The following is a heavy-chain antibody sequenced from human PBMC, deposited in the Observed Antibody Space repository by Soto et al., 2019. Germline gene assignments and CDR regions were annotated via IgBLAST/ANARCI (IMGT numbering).Heavy chain of an antibody. CDR3: ATQMENYYDSSGYYSNWFDP. CDR1: GGSISSYY. V-gene: IGHV4-4*07. Sequence: ETLSLTCTVSGGSISSYYWSWIRQPAGKGLEWIGRIYTSGSTNYNPSLKSRVTMSVDTSKNQFSLKLSSVTAADTAVYYCATQMENYYDSSGYYSNWFDPWGQGTLVTVSS. D-gene: IGHD3-22*01. J-gene: IGHJ5*02. CDR2: IYTSGST.